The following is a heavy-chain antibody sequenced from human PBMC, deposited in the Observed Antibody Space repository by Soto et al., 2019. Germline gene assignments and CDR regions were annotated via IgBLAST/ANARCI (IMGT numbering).Heavy chain of an antibody. CDR1: GFTFSSYW. V-gene: IGHV3-7*02. D-gene: IGHD1-26*01. Sequence: GGSLRLSCAASGFTFSSYWMSWVRQAPGKGLEWVANIKQDGSEKYYVDSVKGRFTISRDNAKNSLYLQMNSLRAEDTAVYYFARTIVGPTVRLAYWGQGTQVTVSS. J-gene: IGHJ4*02. CDR3: ARTIVGPTVRLAY. CDR2: IKQDGSEK.